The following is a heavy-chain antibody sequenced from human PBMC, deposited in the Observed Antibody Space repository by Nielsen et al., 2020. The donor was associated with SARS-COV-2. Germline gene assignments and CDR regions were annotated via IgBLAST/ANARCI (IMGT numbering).Heavy chain of an antibody. Sequence: GESLKISCAASGFIFSDYNMNWVRQAPGKGLEWVSFISSRSDYIYYADSMKGRFTISRDNAKNSLFLQMNRLRVEDTAVYYCAKDGVIGYGDYPDYYGLDVWGQGTTVTVSS. CDR3: AKDGVIGYGDYPDYYGLDV. CDR2: ISSRSDYI. CDR1: GFIFSDYN. V-gene: IGHV3-21*01. J-gene: IGHJ6*02. D-gene: IGHD4-17*01.